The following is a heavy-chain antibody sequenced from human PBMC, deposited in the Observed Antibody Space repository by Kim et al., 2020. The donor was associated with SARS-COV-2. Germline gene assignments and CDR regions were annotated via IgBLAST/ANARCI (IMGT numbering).Heavy chain of an antibody. D-gene: IGHD3-10*01. CDR1: GGSFSGYC. CDR2: ISHSGST. J-gene: IGHJ4*02. Sequence: SETLSLTCAVYGGSFSGYCWSWSRQPPGKGLEWMGEISHSGSTNYNPSLKSRVTISVDTAKNQFSLTLSAGTAADTAVYYCSRGTRYGRAWPFDYWGQGTLLSVPT. CDR3: SRGTRYGRAWPFDY. V-gene: IGHV4-34*01.